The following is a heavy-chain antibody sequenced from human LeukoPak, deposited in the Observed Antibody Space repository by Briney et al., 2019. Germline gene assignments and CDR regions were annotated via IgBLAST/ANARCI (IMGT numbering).Heavy chain of an antibody. J-gene: IGHJ5*02. Sequence: SETLSLTCAVYGGSFSGDYSSSIPQPPGKGGEWSGEINDGGSTNYDPSSSSRVTISVEASQNKFSLKLSSVTAADMAMYYCASSRRGYDFWNGYHNRFDPWGQGTLVTVSS. D-gene: IGHD3-3*01. V-gene: IGHV4-34*01. CDR3: ASSRRGYDFWNGYHNRFDP. CDR2: INDGGST. CDR1: GGSFSGDY.